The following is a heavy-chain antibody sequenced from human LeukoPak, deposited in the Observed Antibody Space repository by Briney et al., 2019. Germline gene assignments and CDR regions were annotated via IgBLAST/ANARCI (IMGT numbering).Heavy chain of an antibody. Sequence: PGGSLRLSCAASGFTVSSNYMSWVRQAPGKGLEWVSAISGSGGSTYYADSVKGRFTISRDNSKNTLYLQMNSLRAEDTAVYYCAKESLGDSSEVPFDYWGQGTLVTVSS. J-gene: IGHJ4*02. CDR1: GFTVSSNY. CDR3: AKESLGDSSEVPFDY. CDR2: ISGSGGST. D-gene: IGHD3-22*01. V-gene: IGHV3-23*01.